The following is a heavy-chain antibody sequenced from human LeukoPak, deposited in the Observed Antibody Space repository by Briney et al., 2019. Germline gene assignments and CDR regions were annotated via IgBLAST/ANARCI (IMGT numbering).Heavy chain of an antibody. V-gene: IGHV4-59*01. Sequence: SETLSLTCTVSGGSISSYYWSWIRQPPRKGLEWIGYIYYSGSTNYNPSLKSRVTISVDTSKNQFSLKLSSVTAADTAVYYCARSGYSSGWLFDYWGQGTLVTVSS. CDR2: IYYSGST. D-gene: IGHD6-19*01. CDR1: GGSISSYY. CDR3: ARSGYSSGWLFDY. J-gene: IGHJ4*02.